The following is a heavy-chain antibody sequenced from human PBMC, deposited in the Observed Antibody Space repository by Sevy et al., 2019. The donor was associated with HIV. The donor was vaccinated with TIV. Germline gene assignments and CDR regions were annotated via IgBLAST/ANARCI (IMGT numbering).Heavy chain of an antibody. CDR2: MSYHGRNK. Sequence: GGSLRLSCAASGFTFSTHGMHWVRQAPGKGLEWVAVMSYHGRNKFYGDSVEGRFTISRDNSKKTLYLQMNSLRIEDTAMYYCAKDFTGYNGMDVWGQGTMVTVSS. V-gene: IGHV3-30*18. CDR1: GFTFSTHG. D-gene: IGHD3-9*01. CDR3: AKDFTGYNGMDV. J-gene: IGHJ6*02.